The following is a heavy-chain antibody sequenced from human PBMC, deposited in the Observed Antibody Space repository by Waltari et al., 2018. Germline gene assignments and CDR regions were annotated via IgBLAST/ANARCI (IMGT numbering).Heavy chain of an antibody. D-gene: IGHD6-13*01. J-gene: IGHJ4*02. CDR3: AKGKIGQQLVRDFDY. V-gene: IGHV3-30*02. CDR2: IRYDGSNE. CDR1: GFIFSNYA. Sequence: VQLVESGGGVVQPGGSLRLSCAASGFIFSNYAMHWVRQAPGKGLEWSSFIRYDGSNEYYADSVKGRFTISRDKSKNTLYLQMNSLRAEDTAVYYCAKGKIGQQLVRDFDYWGQGTLVTVSS.